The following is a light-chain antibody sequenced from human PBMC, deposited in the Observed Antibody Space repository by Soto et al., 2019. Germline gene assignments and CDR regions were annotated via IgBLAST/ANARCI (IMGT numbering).Light chain of an antibody. CDR3: QQYHRYST. J-gene: IGKJ1*01. CDR2: DVS. CDR1: QSINAW. Sequence: DSQMTQAPSTLSASVGERVTITCRASQSINAWLAWYQQKPGKAPKLLIYDVSTLDSGVPSRFSGSASGTEFTLTISYLESDDFATYYCQQYHRYSTFGQGTKVDIK. V-gene: IGKV1-5*01.